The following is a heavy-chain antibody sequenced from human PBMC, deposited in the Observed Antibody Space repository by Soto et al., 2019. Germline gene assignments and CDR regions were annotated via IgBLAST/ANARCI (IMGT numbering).Heavy chain of an antibody. CDR1: GYTFTSYA. J-gene: IGHJ4*02. CDR2: INAGNGNT. Sequence: QVQLVQSGAEEKKPGASVKVSCRASGYTFTSYAIHWVRQAPGQRLEWMGWINAGNGNTKYSQKFQGRVTITRDTSASTADIELSSVRSEDTAVYYCARGVPIFMDYWGQGTLVTVSS. CDR3: ARGVPIFMDY. V-gene: IGHV1-3*05. D-gene: IGHD3-10*01.